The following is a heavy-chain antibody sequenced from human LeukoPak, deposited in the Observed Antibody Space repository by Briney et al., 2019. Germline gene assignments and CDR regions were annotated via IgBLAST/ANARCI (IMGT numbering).Heavy chain of an antibody. Sequence: PSETLSLTCTVSGGSISSSSYYWGWIRQPPGKGLEWIGSIYYSGSTYYNPSLKSRVTISVDTSKNQFSLKLSSVTAADTAVYYCARSSAAAATDYWGQGTLVTVSS. CDR2: IYYSGST. V-gene: IGHV4-39*07. J-gene: IGHJ4*02. CDR3: ARSSAAAATDY. D-gene: IGHD6-13*01. CDR1: GGSISSSSYY.